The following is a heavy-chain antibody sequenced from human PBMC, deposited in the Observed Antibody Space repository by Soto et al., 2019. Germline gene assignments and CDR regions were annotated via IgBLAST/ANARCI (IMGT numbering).Heavy chain of an antibody. D-gene: IGHD3-10*01. J-gene: IGHJ4*02. CDR1: WYTLTVHY. CDR2: ISSESVGT. V-gene: IGHV1-2*02. CDR3: GRRRNGKLGVLY. Sequence: ASVKVSFKASWYTLTVHYMHLVLQAPGQGPEWMGEISSESVGTRYAQKFQGRVTLTRDTSINTVYMELSNLSPDETAVYYCGRRRNGKLGVLYWGKRNMVNVSS.